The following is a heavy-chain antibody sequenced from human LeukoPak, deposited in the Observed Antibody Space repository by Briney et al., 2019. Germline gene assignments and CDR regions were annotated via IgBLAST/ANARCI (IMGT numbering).Heavy chain of an antibody. V-gene: IGHV3-74*01. D-gene: IGHD2-15*01. CDR2: ISGDGGYT. J-gene: IGHJ4*02. CDR1: GFTFSAYW. Sequence: GGSLRLSCAVSGFTFSAYWMHWVRQAPGKGLVWVSRISGDGGYTTYADSVKGRFTISRDNAKTTLYLQMNSLRAEDTAVYYCGRDLGGNFDHWGQGTLVTVSS. CDR3: GRDLGGNFDH.